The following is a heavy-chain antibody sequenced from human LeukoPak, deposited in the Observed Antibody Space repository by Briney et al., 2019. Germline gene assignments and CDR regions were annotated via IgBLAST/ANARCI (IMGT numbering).Heavy chain of an antibody. Sequence: SETLSLTCAVSGYSISSGYYWGWIRQPPGKGLEWIGYIYYSGSTNYNPSLKSRVTISVDTSKNQFSLKLSSVTAADTAVYYCARATPGAYGDYVRGYFDYRGQGTLVTVSS. D-gene: IGHD4-17*01. V-gene: IGHV4-61*01. CDR1: GYSISSGYY. CDR3: ARATPGAYGDYVRGYFDY. CDR2: IYYSGST. J-gene: IGHJ4*02.